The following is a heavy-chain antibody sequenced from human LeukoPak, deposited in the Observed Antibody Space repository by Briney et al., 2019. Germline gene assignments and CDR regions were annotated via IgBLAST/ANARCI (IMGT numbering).Heavy chain of an antibody. CDR1: GYTFSDFY. J-gene: IGHJ5*02. D-gene: IGHD4-17*01. CDR3: VTATVIHTRGP. Sequence: ASVTVSCQPSGYTFSDFYLHWVRQAPGQGLEWMGWLNPYTGATITAQRFQGRVTLTWDTSIATGFMELTSLRSDDTAVYYCVTATVIHTRGPWGPGTLVTVSS. CDR2: LNPYTGAT. V-gene: IGHV1-2*02.